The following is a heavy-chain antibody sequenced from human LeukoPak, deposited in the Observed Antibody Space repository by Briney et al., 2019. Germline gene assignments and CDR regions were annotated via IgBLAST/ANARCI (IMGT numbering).Heavy chain of an antibody. CDR1: GGSISSYY. CDR2: IYTSGST. Sequence: SETLSLTCTVSGGSISSYYWSWIRQPAGKGLEWIGRIYTSGSTNYNPSLKSRVTMSVDTSKNQFSLKLSSVTAADTAVYYCAKRGNSSVFYHYYFDYWGQEPLVTVSS. V-gene: IGHV4-4*07. D-gene: IGHD3-22*01. CDR3: AKRGNSSVFYHYYFDY. J-gene: IGHJ4*02.